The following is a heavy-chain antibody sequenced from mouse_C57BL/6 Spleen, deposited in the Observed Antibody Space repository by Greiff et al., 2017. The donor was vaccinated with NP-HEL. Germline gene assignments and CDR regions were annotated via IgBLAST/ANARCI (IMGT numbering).Heavy chain of an antibody. Sequence: QVQLKQPGAELVKPGASVKMSCKASGYTFTSYWITWVKQRPGQGLEWIGDIYPGSGSTNYNEKFKSKATLTVDTSSSTAYMQLSSLTSEDSAVYYCARSHYYGSSPLAMDYWGQGTSVTVSS. D-gene: IGHD1-1*01. J-gene: IGHJ4*01. V-gene: IGHV1-55*01. CDR1: GYTFTSYW. CDR3: ARSHYYGSSPLAMDY. CDR2: IYPGSGST.